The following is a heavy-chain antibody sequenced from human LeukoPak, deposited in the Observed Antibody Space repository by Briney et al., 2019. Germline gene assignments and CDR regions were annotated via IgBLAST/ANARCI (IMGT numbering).Heavy chain of an antibody. D-gene: IGHD1-1*01. V-gene: IGHV3-13*01. CDR1: GFTFSSYD. J-gene: IGHJ4*02. Sequence: SGGSLRLSCAASGFTFSSYDMHWVRQATGKGLEWVSAIGTAGDTYYPGSVKGRFTISRENAKNSLYLQMNSLRAGDTAVYYCARDQRERSFDYWGQGTLVTVSS. CDR2: IGTAGDT. CDR3: ARDQRERSFDY.